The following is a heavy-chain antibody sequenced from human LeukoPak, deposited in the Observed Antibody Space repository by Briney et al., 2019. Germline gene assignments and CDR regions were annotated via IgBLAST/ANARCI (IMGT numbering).Heavy chain of an antibody. CDR3: AKSKLPPTIREGFDH. Sequence: GGSLRLSCAASGFTFNIFALAWVRQAPGQGLEWVSSISGSSGDKLYADSVKGRFTISRDNSKNTLYLQMNSLRVEDTAVYYCAKSKLPPTIREGFDHWGQGTPVTVSS. CDR1: GFTFNIFA. D-gene: IGHD1-14*01. CDR2: ISGSSGDK. J-gene: IGHJ5*02. V-gene: IGHV3-23*01.